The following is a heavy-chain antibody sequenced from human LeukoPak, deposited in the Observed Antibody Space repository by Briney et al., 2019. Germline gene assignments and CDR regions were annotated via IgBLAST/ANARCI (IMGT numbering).Heavy chain of an antibody. CDR2: IYHSGST. V-gene: IGHV4-38-2*02. J-gene: IGHJ4*02. Sequence: PSETLSLTCTVSGYSISSGYYWGWIRQPPGKGLEWIGSIYHSGSTYSSPSLRSRVVISVDTSKNQFSLKLNSVTAADTAVYYCGSSHSSSWYDWWGQGTLVTVTS. D-gene: IGHD6-13*01. CDR3: GSSHSSSWYDW. CDR1: GYSISSGYY.